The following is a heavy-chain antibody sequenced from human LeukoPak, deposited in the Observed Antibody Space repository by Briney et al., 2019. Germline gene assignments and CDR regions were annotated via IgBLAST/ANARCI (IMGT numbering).Heavy chain of an antibody. CDR3: ASTSYYYDNSGFRV. CDR2: INRAGST. V-gene: IGHV4-34*01. D-gene: IGHD3-22*01. J-gene: IGHJ4*02. Sequence: ETLSLTCGVSGGSVSDYYWSWIRQPPGKGLEWIGEINRAGSTNYNPSLKSRVTISIDTSKNQFSLKLTSVTPAETAIYYCASTSYYYDNSGFRVWGQGTLVTVSS. CDR1: GGSVSDYY.